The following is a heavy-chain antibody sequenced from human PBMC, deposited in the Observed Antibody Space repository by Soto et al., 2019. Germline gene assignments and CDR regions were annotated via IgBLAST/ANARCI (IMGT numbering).Heavy chain of an antibody. CDR3: ARRGPLNYDSGLDV. CDR2: IGTVGDT. V-gene: IGHV3-13*04. J-gene: IGHJ6*02. CDR1: GFTFSSYD. D-gene: IGHD3-22*01. Sequence: EVQLVESGGGLVQPGGSLRLSCAASGFTFSSYDMHWVRQATGKGLEWVSAIGTVGDTYYPDSVKGRFTISRENAKNSLYLQMNSLRAGDTAVYYCARRGPLNYDSGLDVWGQGTTVTVSS.